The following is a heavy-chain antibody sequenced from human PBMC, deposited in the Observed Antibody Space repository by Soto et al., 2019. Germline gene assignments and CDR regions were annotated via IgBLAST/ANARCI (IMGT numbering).Heavy chain of an antibody. Sequence: SLRLSCAASGFTFSSYSMNWVRQAPGKGLEWVSYISSSSSTIYYADSVKGRFTISRDNAKNSLYLQMNSLRDEDTAVYYCARDRLRYNWNDFPYYYYGMDVWGQGTTVTVSS. CDR2: ISSSSSTI. J-gene: IGHJ6*02. D-gene: IGHD1-1*01. V-gene: IGHV3-48*02. CDR3: ARDRLRYNWNDFPYYYYGMDV. CDR1: GFTFSSYS.